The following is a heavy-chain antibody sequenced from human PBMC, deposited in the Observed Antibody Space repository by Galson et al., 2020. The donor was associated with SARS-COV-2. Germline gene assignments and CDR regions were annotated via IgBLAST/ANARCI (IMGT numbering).Heavy chain of an antibody. Sequence: SETRSLTCTVSGGSIINYYWSWIRQPPGRGLEWIGYIHSSGRAKYNPSLKSRVTMSVDTSENHFSLKLTSVTATDTAVYYCARYTETYDSYWGQGSLVTVSS. D-gene: IGHD5-12*01. V-gene: IGHV4-59*13. CDR3: ARYTETYDSY. CDR2: IHSSGRA. CDR1: GGSIINYY. J-gene: IGHJ4*02.